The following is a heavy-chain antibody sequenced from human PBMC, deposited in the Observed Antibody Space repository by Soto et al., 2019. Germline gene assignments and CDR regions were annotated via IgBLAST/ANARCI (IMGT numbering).Heavy chain of an antibody. D-gene: IGHD2-15*01. Sequence: PGGSLRLSCAASGFTFSSYSMNWVRQAPGKGLEWVSYISSSSSTIYYADFVKGRFTISRDNAKNSLYLQMNSLRDEDTAVYYCAREFSPGSGVYYYYGMDVWGQGTTVTVSS. CDR3: AREFSPGSGVYYYYGMDV. CDR1: GFTFSSYS. J-gene: IGHJ6*02. CDR2: ISSSSSTI. V-gene: IGHV3-48*02.